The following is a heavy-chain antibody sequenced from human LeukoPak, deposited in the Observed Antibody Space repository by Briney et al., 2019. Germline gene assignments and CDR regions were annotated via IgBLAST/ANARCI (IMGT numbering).Heavy chain of an antibody. D-gene: IGHD2/OR15-2a*01. CDR1: GYSLSSGHY. Sequence: PSETLSLTCAVSGYSLSSGHYWGWLRQPPGKGLEWFGSGYHTGATYYNPSLDSRVIISLDMSKNQISLKVTSMTAADTAVYHCVRHSIAGYYYYLDVWGKGTTVTVSS. CDR3: VRHSIAGYYYYLDV. CDR2: GYHTGAT. J-gene: IGHJ6*03. V-gene: IGHV4-38-2*01.